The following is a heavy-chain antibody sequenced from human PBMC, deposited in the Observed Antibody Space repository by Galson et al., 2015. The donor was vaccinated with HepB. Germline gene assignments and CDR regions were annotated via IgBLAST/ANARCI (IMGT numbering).Heavy chain of an antibody. CDR2: ISSSSSTI. Sequence: SLRLSCAASGFTFSSYSMNWVRQAPGKGLEWVSYISSSSSTIYYADSVKGRFTISRDNAKNSLYLQMNSLRDEDTAVYYCARDQVLDFYYYDSSGYPDYWGQGTLVTVSS. CDR1: GFTFSSYS. J-gene: IGHJ4*02. CDR3: ARDQVLDFYYYDSSGYPDY. D-gene: IGHD3-22*01. V-gene: IGHV3-48*02.